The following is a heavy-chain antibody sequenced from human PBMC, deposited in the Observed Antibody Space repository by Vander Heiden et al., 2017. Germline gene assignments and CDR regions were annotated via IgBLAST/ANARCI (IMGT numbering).Heavy chain of an antibody. V-gene: IGHV3-30*03. J-gene: IGHJ4*02. CDR2: ISYDGSNK. Sequence: GRSLRLSCAASGFTFSSYGMHWVRQAPGKGLEWVAVISYDGSNKYYADSVKGRFTISRDNSKNALYLQMNSLRAEDTAVYYCAFSAHSSGWYYFDYWGQGTLVTVSS. D-gene: IGHD6-19*01. CDR1: GFTFSSYG. CDR3: AFSAHSSGWYYFDY.